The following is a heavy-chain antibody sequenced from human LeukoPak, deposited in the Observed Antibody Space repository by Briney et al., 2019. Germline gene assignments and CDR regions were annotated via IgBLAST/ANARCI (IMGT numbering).Heavy chain of an antibody. CDR3: ARYLEGWFDP. J-gene: IGHJ5*02. Sequence: SETLSLTCTVSGASISPYYWSWIRQSPGSGLEWIGYIYYSGSTNYNPSLKSRVTISADTSKNQFSLKLNSVTAADTAVHYCARYLEGWFDPWGQGTLVTVSS. D-gene: IGHD2/OR15-2a*01. CDR1: GASISPYY. CDR2: IYYSGST. V-gene: IGHV4-59*01.